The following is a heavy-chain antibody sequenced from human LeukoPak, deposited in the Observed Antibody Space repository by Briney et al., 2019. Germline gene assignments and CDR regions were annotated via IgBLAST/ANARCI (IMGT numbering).Heavy chain of an antibody. CDR2: INHSGST. V-gene: IGHV4-34*01. J-gene: IGHJ4*02. CDR3: ARLVWSSSSGFDY. Sequence: SETLSLTCAVYGGSFSGYYWSWIRQPPGKGLEWIGEINHSGSTNYNPSLKSRVTISVDTSKNQFSLKLSSVTAADTAVYYCARLVWSSSSGFDYWGQGTLVTVSS. CDR1: GGSFSGYY. D-gene: IGHD6-6*01.